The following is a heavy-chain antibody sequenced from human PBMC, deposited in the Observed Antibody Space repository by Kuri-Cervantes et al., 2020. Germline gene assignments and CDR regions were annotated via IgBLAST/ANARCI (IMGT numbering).Heavy chain of an antibody. CDR2: INHSGST. V-gene: IGHV4-38-2*02. D-gene: IGHD3-3*01. Sequence: GSLRLSCTVSGYFISSGYYWGWIRQPPGKGLEWIGEINHSGSTNYNPSLKSRVTISVDTSKNQFSLKLSSVTAADTAVYYCARVGPYDFWSGYYPYYYYMDVWGKGTTVTVSS. J-gene: IGHJ6*03. CDR1: GYFISSGYY. CDR3: ARVGPYDFWSGYYPYYYYMDV.